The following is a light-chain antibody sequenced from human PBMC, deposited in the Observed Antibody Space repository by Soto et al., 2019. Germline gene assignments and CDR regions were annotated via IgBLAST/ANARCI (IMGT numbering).Light chain of an antibody. CDR1: QSISSS. V-gene: IGKV3-20*01. CDR2: GAS. CDR3: QQYGSSPRT. Sequence: TQSPSSLSASVGDRVTITCRASQSISSSLAWYQQKPGQAPRLLIFGASTRAAGFPDRFSGSGSGTDFTLTISRLEPEDFAVYYCQQYGSSPRTFGQGTKVDI. J-gene: IGKJ1*01.